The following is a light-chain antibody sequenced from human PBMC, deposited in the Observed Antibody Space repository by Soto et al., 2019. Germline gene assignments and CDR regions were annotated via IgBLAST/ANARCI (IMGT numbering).Light chain of an antibody. Sequence: QSVLTQPASVSGSPGQSITISCTGTSSDVGGYNYVSWYRQHPGKAPKLVIYEVSNRPSGVSNRFSGSKSGNTASLTISGLQAEDEADYYCSSYTSSSTLYVFGTGTKVTVL. CDR1: SSDVGGYNY. CDR2: EVS. V-gene: IGLV2-14*01. CDR3: SSYTSSSTLYV. J-gene: IGLJ1*01.